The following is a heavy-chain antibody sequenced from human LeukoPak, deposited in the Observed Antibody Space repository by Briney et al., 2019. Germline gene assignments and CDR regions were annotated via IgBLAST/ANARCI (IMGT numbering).Heavy chain of an antibody. Sequence: SETLSLTCTVSGGSISTYYWSWIRQSPGKGLEWIGYISYSGNTNYNPSLKSRVTMSIDTSKNQFSLKLSSVTAADTAVYYCARRGRGSLGERYYYYYYMDVWGKGTTVTVSS. D-gene: IGHD6-13*01. CDR1: GGSISTYY. CDR2: ISYSGNT. CDR3: ARRGRGSLGERYYYYYYMDV. J-gene: IGHJ6*03. V-gene: IGHV4-59*12.